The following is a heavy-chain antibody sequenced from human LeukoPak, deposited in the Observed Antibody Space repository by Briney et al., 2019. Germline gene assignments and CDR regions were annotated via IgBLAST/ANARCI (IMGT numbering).Heavy chain of an antibody. Sequence: SGGSLRLSCAASGFTFSSYAMSWVRQAPGKGLEWASAISGSGGSTYYADSVKGRFTISRDNSKNTLYLQMNNLRAEDTAVYYCAKVRVVCSGGSCYSLLSDAFDIWGQGTMVTVSS. J-gene: IGHJ3*02. V-gene: IGHV3-23*01. CDR1: GFTFSSYA. CDR2: ISGSGGST. CDR3: AKVRVVCSGGSCYSLLSDAFDI. D-gene: IGHD2-15*01.